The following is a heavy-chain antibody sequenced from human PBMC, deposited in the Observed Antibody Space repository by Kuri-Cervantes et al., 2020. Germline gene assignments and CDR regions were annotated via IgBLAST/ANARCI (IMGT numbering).Heavy chain of an antibody. V-gene: IGHV1-69*13. J-gene: IGHJ4*02. CDR1: GGTFSSYA. CDR3: ARGYCSGGSCCLDY. Sequence: SVKVSCKASGGTFSSYAISWVRQAPGQGLEWMGGIIPIFGTANYAQKFQGRVTITADESTSTAYMELSSLRSDDTAVYYCARGYCSGGSCCLDYWGQGTLVTVSS. CDR2: IIPIFGTA. D-gene: IGHD2-15*01.